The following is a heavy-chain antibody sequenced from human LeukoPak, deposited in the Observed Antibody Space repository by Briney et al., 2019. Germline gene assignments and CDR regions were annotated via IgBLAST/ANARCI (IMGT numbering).Heavy chain of an antibody. CDR2: INPNSGGT. Sequence: ASVKVSCKASGYTFTGYYMHWVRQAPGQGLEWMGWINPNSGGTNYAQKFQGRVTMTRDTSISTAYMELSRLRSDDTAVYYCARAPVLRYFDWLFSRAADVWAQGTTVTVSS. CDR3: ARAPVLRYFDWLFSRAADV. CDR1: GYTFTGYY. D-gene: IGHD3-9*01. J-gene: IGHJ6*02. V-gene: IGHV1-2*02.